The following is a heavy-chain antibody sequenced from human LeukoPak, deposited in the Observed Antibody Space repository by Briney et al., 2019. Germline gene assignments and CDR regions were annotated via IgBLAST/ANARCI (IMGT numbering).Heavy chain of an antibody. CDR3: VRESGDYGSADMAGFYYYMDV. V-gene: IGHV3-64*01. Sequence: GGSLRLSCVASGFTFSSYAMHWVRQTPGKGLEYVSGINSNGGSTHYANSVKGRFTISRDNAKNTLFLQMNRLRADDTSIYYCVRESGDYGSADMAGFYYYMDVWAKGTTVTVSS. CDR1: GFTFSSYA. J-gene: IGHJ6*03. CDR2: INSNGGST. D-gene: IGHD3-10*01.